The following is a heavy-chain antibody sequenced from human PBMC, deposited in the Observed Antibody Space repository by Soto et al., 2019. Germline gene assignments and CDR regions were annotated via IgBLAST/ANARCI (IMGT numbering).Heavy chain of an antibody. CDR3: LKVRRSGWSIDY. Sequence: GGSLRLSCAASGFTFSTYAMNWVRQAPGKGLEWVSGISGSGDSTYYADSVKGRFTVSRDNSKNTLYLQRNSLRAEDTAVFYFLKVRRSGWSIDYRGQGTLVTVSS. D-gene: IGHD6-19*01. CDR1: GFTFSTYA. CDR2: ISGSGDST. J-gene: IGHJ4*02. V-gene: IGHV3-23*01.